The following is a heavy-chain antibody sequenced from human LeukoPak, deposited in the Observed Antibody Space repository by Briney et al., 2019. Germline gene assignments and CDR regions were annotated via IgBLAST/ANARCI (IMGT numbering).Heavy chain of an antibody. Sequence: SETLSLTCIVSGGSITSDYWSWIRQPPGKGLEWIGYIENSGRTEYNPSLKSRVTISVDTSKNQFSLKLSSVTAADTAVYYCASYYGDIVVDWGQGTLVTVSS. J-gene: IGHJ4*02. CDR3: ASYYGDIVVD. CDR1: GGSITSDY. D-gene: IGHD4-17*01. V-gene: IGHV4-4*08. CDR2: IENSGRT.